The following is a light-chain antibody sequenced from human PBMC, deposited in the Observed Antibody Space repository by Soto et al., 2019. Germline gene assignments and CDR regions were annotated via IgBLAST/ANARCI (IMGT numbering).Light chain of an antibody. J-gene: IGLJ1*01. CDR1: SSDVGGYNY. CDR3: GSYASSSTLYV. Sequence: QSLLTQPASVSGSPGQSITISCTGTSSDVGGYNYVSWYQQHSGKAPKLMIYDVSNQPSGVSNRFSGSKSGNTASLTISGLQAEDEADYYCGSYASSSTLYVFGTGTKVTVL. CDR2: DVS. V-gene: IGLV2-14*01.